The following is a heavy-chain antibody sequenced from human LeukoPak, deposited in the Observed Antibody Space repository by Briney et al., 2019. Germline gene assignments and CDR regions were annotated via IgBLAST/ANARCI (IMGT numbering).Heavy chain of an antibody. CDR2: IKQDGSEK. D-gene: IGHD6-13*01. CDR3: ARAIRGAAAGASYFDY. CDR1: GFTFSSYW. V-gene: IGHV3-7*01. Sequence: GGSLRLSCAASGFTFSSYWMSWVRRAPGKGLEWVANIKQDGSEKYYVDSVKGRFTISRDNAKNSLYLQMNSLRAEETAVYYCARAIRGAAAGASYFDYWGQGTLVTVSS. J-gene: IGHJ4*02.